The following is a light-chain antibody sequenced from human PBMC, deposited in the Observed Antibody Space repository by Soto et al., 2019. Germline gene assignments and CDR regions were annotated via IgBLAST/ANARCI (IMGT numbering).Light chain of an antibody. CDR3: SAYTTANTLT. CDR2: DVN. CDR1: SNDIGAYDY. J-gene: IGLJ3*02. V-gene: IGLV2-14*03. Sequence: QSVLTQPASVSGSPGQSVTISCTGTSNDIGAYDYVSWYQQVPGKAPQLLIFDVNYRPSEISRRFSGSKSGNSASLTISALQAADEADYYCSAYTTANTLTFGGGTKLTVL.